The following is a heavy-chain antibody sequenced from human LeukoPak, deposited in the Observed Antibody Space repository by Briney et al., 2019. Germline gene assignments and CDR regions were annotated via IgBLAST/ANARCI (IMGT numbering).Heavy chain of an antibody. Sequence: SETLSLTCAVYGGSFSGYYWSWIRQPPGKGLEWIGEINHSGSTNYNPFLKSRVTISVDTSKNQFSLKLSSVTAADTAVYYCARPLSGGSGYFDYWGQGTLVTVSS. J-gene: IGHJ4*02. CDR2: INHSGST. CDR3: ARPLSGGSGYFDY. D-gene: IGHD2-15*01. CDR1: GGSFSGYY. V-gene: IGHV4-34*01.